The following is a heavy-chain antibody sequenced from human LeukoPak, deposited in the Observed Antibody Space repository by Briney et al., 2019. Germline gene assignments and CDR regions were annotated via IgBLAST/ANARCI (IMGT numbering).Heavy chain of an antibody. J-gene: IGHJ4*02. CDR1: GGSFSGYY. D-gene: IGHD3-22*01. V-gene: IGHV4-34*01. Sequence: SETLSLTCAVYGGSFSGYYWSWIRQPPGKGLEWNGEINHSGSTNYNPSLKSRVTISVDTSKNQFSLKLSSVTAADTAVYYCARGDYYDSSGYGPGYYFDYWGQGTLVTVSS. CDR3: ARGDYYDSSGYGPGYYFDY. CDR2: INHSGST.